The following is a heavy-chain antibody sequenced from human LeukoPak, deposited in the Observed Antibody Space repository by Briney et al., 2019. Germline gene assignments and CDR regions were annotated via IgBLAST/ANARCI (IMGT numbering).Heavy chain of an antibody. Sequence: GGSLRLSCAASGFTFSSYSMNWVRQAPGKGLEWVSSISSSSSYIYYADSVKGRFTISRDNAKNSLYLQMNSLRAEDTAVYYCAGGDLGYCSSTSCSDFDYWGQGTLVTVSS. CDR1: GFTFSSYS. J-gene: IGHJ4*02. D-gene: IGHD2-2*01. CDR3: AGGDLGYCSSTSCSDFDY. V-gene: IGHV3-21*01. CDR2: ISSSSSYI.